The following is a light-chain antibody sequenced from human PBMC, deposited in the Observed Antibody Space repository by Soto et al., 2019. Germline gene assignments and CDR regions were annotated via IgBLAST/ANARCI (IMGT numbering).Light chain of an antibody. CDR2: DAS. CDR3: QQRSNLLT. Sequence: QSPATLSLSPGERATLSCRASQSVSSYLAWYQQKPGQAPRLLIYDASNRATGIPARFSGSGSGTDFTLTISSLEPEDFAVYYCQQRSNLLTFGGGTKVEIK. J-gene: IGKJ4*01. CDR1: QSVSSY. V-gene: IGKV3-11*01.